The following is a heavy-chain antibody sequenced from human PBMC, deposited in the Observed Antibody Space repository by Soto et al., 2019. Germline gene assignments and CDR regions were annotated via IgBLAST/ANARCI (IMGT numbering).Heavy chain of an antibody. CDR1: GYTFTGYY. CDR2: INPNSGGT. J-gene: IGHJ3*02. V-gene: IGHV1-2*04. D-gene: IGHD5-12*01. CDR3: ARGRHIVATNDAFDI. Sequence: SVKVCCKASGYTFTGYYMHWVRQAPGQGLEWMGWINPNSGGTNYAQKFQGWVTMTRDTSISTAYMELSRLRSDDTAVYYCARGRHIVATNDAFDIWGQGTMVTVSS.